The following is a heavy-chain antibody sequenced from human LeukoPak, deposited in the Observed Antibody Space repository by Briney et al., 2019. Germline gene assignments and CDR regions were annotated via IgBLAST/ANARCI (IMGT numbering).Heavy chain of an antibody. D-gene: IGHD1-26*01. V-gene: IGHV3-33*05. CDR1: GFTFSSYG. J-gene: IGHJ4*02. Sequence: TGGSLRLSCAASGFTFSSYGMHWVRQAPGKGLEWVAVISYDGSNKYYADSVKGRFTISRDNSKNTLYLQMNSLRAEDTAVYYCAPPREPPLFDYWGQGTLVTVSS. CDR2: ISYDGSNK. CDR3: APPREPPLFDY.